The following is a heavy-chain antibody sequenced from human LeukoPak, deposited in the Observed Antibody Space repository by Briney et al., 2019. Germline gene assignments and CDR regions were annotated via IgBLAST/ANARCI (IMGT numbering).Heavy chain of an antibody. CDR2: IIPIFGTA. V-gene: IGHV1-69*05. CDR1: GGTFSSYA. CDR3: ARGDFWSGYYRAGDAFDI. D-gene: IGHD3-3*01. Sequence: ASVKVSCKASGGTFSSYAISWVRQAPGQGLEGMGGIIPIFGTANYAQKFPGRVTITTDESTSTAYMELSSLRSEDTSVYYCARGDFWSGYYRAGDAFDIWGQGTMVTVSS. J-gene: IGHJ3*02.